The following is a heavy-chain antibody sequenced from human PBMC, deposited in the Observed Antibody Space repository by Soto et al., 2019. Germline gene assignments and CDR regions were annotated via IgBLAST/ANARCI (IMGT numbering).Heavy chain of an antibody. CDR3: ARSRGYSYGPVDYYYYYGMDV. V-gene: IGHV4-59*01. CDR2: IYYSGST. J-gene: IGHJ6*02. Sequence: PSETLSLTCTVSGGSISSYYWSWLRQPPGKGLEWIGYIYYSGSTNYNPSLKSRVTISVDTSKNQFSLKLSSVTAADTAVYYCARSRGYSYGPVDYYYYYGMDVWGQGTTVTVS. CDR1: GGSISSYY. D-gene: IGHD5-18*01.